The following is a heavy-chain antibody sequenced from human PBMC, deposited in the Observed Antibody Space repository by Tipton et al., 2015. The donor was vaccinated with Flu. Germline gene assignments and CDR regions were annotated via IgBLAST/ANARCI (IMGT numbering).Heavy chain of an antibody. Sequence: QLVQSGGGLIQRGGSLRLSCGVSGFSVSSNYMTWVRQAPGKGLEWVSVIYSGGSTYSADSAKGRFTISRDNSKNTLYLQMNSLRAEDTAVYYCARGRGYCITTTCLLPFDFWGQGTLVTVSS. CDR2: IYSGGST. CDR1: GFSVSSNY. V-gene: IGHV3-53*01. J-gene: IGHJ4*02. CDR3: ARGRGYCITTTCLLPFDF. D-gene: IGHD2-2*01.